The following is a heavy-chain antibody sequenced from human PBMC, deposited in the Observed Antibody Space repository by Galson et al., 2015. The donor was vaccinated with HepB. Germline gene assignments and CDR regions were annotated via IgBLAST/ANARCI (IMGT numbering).Heavy chain of an antibody. CDR3: AKNIVVVPSAIVVAMDV. J-gene: IGHJ6*04. V-gene: IGHV3-23*01. CDR1: GFTLSNYA. D-gene: IGHD2-2*01. CDR2: ISGSGSDI. Sequence: SLRLSCAASGFTLSNYAMSWVRQAPGKGLQWVSVISGSGSDIYHADSVKGWYTISKDNSKNTLYLQMNSLRAEDTAVYYCAKNIVVVPSAIVVAMDVWGKGTTVTVSS.